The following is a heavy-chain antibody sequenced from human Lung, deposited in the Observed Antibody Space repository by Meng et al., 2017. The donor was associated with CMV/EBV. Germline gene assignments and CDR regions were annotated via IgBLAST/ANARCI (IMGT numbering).Heavy chain of an antibody. D-gene: IGHD6-19*01. CDR2: IYHSGGT. CDR3: ARDPYATGWAG. J-gene: IGHJ4*02. CDR1: GGPISISTW. Sequence: LQDAGPGRVKPSGPRPLTCAVSGGPISISTWWSWVRQPPGKGLEWIGEIYHSGGTNYNPSLRGRVTISLDKSKNQFSLTLRSVTAADTAVYYCARDPYATGWAGWGQGTLVTVSS. V-gene: IGHV4-4*02.